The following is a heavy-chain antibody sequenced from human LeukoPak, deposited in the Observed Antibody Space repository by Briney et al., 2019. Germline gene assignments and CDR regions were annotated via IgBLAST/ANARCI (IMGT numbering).Heavy chain of an antibody. D-gene: IGHD3-22*01. CDR3: GGALYYYDSGGYSDY. V-gene: IGHV3-11*01. CDR1: GFTFSDYY. J-gene: IGHJ4*02. Sequence: GGSLRLSCAASGFTFSDYYMSWIRQAPGKGLEWVSYISSSGSTIYYADSVKGRFTISRDNAKNSLYLQMNSLRAEDTAVYYCGGALYYYDSGGYSDYWGKGTLVTVPS. CDR2: ISSSGSTI.